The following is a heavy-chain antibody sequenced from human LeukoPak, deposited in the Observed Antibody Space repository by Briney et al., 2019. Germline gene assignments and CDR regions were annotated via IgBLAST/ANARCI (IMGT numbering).Heavy chain of an antibody. D-gene: IGHD5-12*01. J-gene: IGHJ4*02. Sequence: GGSLRLSCAGSGFTFSTYWMHWVRQAPGGGLVWVSGINTDGSTTSYADSVKGRFTISGDNAKNTVYLQMSSLRAEDTAVYYCAKESGYDVDLEYWGQGALVTVSS. CDR1: GFTFSTYW. CDR2: INTDGSTT. CDR3: AKESGYDVDLEY. V-gene: IGHV3-74*01.